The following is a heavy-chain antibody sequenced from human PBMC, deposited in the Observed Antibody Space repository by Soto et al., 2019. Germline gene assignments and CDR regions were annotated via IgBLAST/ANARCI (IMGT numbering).Heavy chain of an antibody. CDR3: ARQRVALLWFGDQSGWFDP. V-gene: IGHV4-34*01. CDR2: INHSGST. J-gene: IGHJ5*02. D-gene: IGHD3-10*01. CDR1: GGSFSGYY. Sequence: QVQLQQWGAGLLKPSETLSLTCAVYGGSFSGYYWSWIRQPPGKGLEWSGEINHSGSTDYNPSLRSRVTISVDTSKNQFSLKLSSVTAADTAVYYCARQRVALLWFGDQSGWFDPWGQGTLVTVSS.